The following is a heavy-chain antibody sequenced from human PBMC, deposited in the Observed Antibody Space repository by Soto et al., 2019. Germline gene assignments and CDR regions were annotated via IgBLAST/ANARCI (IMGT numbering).Heavy chain of an antibody. CDR1: GGSISSGGYY. J-gene: IGHJ4*02. CDR3: ARDVGTVTTGLYYFDY. V-gene: IGHV4-31*03. CDR2: IYYSGST. Sequence: SETLSLTCTVSGGSISSGGYYWSWIRQHPGKGLEWIGYIYYSGSTYYNPSLKSRVTISVDTSKNQFSLKLSSVTAADTAVYYCARDVGTVTTGLYYFDYWGQGTLVTVSS. D-gene: IGHD4-4*01.